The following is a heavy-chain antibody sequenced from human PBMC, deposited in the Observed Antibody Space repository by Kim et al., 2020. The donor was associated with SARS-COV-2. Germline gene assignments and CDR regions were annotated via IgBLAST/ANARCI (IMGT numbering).Heavy chain of an antibody. CDR3: AKDISYYYGMDV. CDR1: GFTFDDYA. Sequence: GGSLRLSCAASGFTFDDYAMHWVRQAPGKGLEWVSGISWHRSSIGYADSVKGRFTISRDNAKNTLYLQMNSLRAEGTALYYCAKDISYYYGMDVWGQGNTVTVSS. CDR2: ISWHRSSI. V-gene: IGHV3-9*01. J-gene: IGHJ6*02.